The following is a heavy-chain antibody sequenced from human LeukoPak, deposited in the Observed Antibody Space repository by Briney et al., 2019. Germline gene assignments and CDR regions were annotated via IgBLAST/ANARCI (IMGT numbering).Heavy chain of an antibody. CDR3: ARDTLSMAEQQLVRYFDY. V-gene: IGHV3-74*01. D-gene: IGHD6-13*01. CDR1: GLTFPNYG. Sequence: GGSLRLSCVASGLTFPNYGMMWVRQAPGKGLVWVSYINGDGRCTTYADSVKGRFTISRDNAKNTLYLQMNSLRAEDTAVYYCARDTLSMAEQQLVRYFDYWGQGTLVTVSS. J-gene: IGHJ4*02. CDR2: INGDGRCT.